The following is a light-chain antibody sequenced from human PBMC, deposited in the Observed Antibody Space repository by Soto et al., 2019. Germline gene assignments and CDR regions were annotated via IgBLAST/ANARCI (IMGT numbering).Light chain of an antibody. CDR2: GVS. J-gene: IGLJ1*01. Sequence: QSALTQPASVSGSPGQSSTISCTGTSSDVGSYNLVSWYQQHPGKAPKLMIYGVSKRPSGVSDRFSGSKSGDTASLTISGLQAEDEADYYCCSYAGVNTFYVFGTGTKVTVL. CDR1: SSDVGSYNL. CDR3: CSYAGVNTFYV. V-gene: IGLV2-23*02.